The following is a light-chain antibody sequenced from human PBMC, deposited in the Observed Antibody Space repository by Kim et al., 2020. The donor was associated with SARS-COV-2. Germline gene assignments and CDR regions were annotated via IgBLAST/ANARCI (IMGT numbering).Light chain of an antibody. CDR2: EVS. CDR1: SSDGGGYNY. CDR3: SSYAGKV. J-gene: IGLJ1*01. Sequence: GSPGQSVTISCTGTSSDGGGYNYVSWYQQHPGKAPKLMIYEVSKRPSGVPDRFSGSKSGNTASLTVSGLQAEDEADYYCSSYAGKVFGTGTKVTVL. V-gene: IGLV2-8*01.